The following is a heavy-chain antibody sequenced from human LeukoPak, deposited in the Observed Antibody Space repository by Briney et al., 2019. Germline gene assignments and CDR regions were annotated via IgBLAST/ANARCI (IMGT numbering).Heavy chain of an antibody. Sequence: GGSLRLSCAASGFTFSSYAMSWVRQAPGKGLEWVSAISGRDGSTYYADSVKGRFTISGDKPKNTLYLQMNSLRAEDTAVYYCAGGFMIVVVINDLDIWGQGTMVTVSS. J-gene: IGHJ3*02. CDR3: AGGFMIVVVINDLDI. V-gene: IGHV3-23*01. D-gene: IGHD3-22*01. CDR2: ISGRDGST. CDR1: GFTFSSYA.